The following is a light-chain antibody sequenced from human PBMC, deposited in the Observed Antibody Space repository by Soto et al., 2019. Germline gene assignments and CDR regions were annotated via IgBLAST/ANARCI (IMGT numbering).Light chain of an antibody. Sequence: PVSLSLSPGETATLSCRASEGISRSLGWYQQRPGQAPRLVMYDASNRAAGIPARFSGSGSGTQFTLTISSLQSEDFAVYYCQQYNNWRQTFGQGTKVDI. J-gene: IGKJ1*01. CDR1: EGISRS. CDR3: QQYNNWRQT. CDR2: DAS. V-gene: IGKV3D-15*01.